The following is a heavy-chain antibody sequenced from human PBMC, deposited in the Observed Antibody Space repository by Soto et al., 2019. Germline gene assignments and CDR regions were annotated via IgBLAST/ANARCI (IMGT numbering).Heavy chain of an antibody. D-gene: IGHD6-19*01. Sequence: SLRLSCTASGFSFSSHWMTWVRQAPGKGLVWVANINGDGSEVYYVDSVKGRFTVSRDNTKNSVYLQMNNLGVEDTAVYYCARDSSDWSRDYWGQGTLVTVSS. CDR2: INGDGSEV. J-gene: IGHJ4*02. V-gene: IGHV3-7*01. CDR1: GFSFSSHW. CDR3: ARDSSDWSRDY.